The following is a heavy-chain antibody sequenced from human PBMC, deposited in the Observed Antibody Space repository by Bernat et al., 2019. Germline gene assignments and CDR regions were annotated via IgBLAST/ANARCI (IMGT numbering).Heavy chain of an antibody. J-gene: IGHJ5*02. D-gene: IGHD4-4*01. CDR2: ISRISSHI. CDR1: GFTFSDFS. CDR3: AGDPADSLTRNWFDP. V-gene: IGHV3-21*05. Sequence: EMQLVESGGGLVKPGGSLRLSCTASGFTFSDFSMNWVHQAPGKGLEWLSYISRISSHIYYADSVKGRFTISRDNAKSTLYLQMNSLRADDTAVYYCAGDPADSLTRNWFDPWGQGTLVTVSS.